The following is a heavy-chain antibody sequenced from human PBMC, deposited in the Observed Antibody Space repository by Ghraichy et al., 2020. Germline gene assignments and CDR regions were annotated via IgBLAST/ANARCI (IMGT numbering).Heavy chain of an antibody. CDR2: IYYSGST. D-gene: IGHD3-16*01. CDR1: GGSIDTYY. CDR3: ARHRSSYASVGAFDI. V-gene: IGHV4-59*08. Sequence: SETLSLTCTVSGGSIDTYYWSWIRQTAGKGLEWLGYIYYSGSTNYSPSLKSRVTISVDMSSNQFSLTLTSVTAADTAVYYCARHRSSYASVGAFDIWGPGTGVFVSS. J-gene: IGHJ3*02.